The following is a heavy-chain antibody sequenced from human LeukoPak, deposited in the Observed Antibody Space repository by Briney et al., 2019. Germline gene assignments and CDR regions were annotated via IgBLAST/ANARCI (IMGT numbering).Heavy chain of an antibody. CDR3: AREAGYYDSSGHTLFDY. D-gene: IGHD3-22*01. CDR2: IYYSGST. J-gene: IGHJ4*02. V-gene: IGHV4-59*01. Sequence: PSETLSLTCTVSGGSISSYYWSWIRQPPGKGLEWIGYIYYSGSTNYNPSLKSRVTISVDTSKNQFSLKLSSVTAADTAVYYCAREAGYYDSSGHTLFDYWGQGTLVTVSS. CDR1: GGSISSYY.